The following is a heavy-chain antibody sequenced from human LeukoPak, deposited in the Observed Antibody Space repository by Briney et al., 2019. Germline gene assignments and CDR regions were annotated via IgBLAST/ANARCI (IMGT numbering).Heavy chain of an antibody. CDR1: GGSISSSSYY. Sequence: ASETLSLTCTVSGGSISSSSYYWGWIRQPPGKGLEWIGSIYYSGSTYYNPSLKSRVTISVDTSKNQFSLKLSSVTAADTAVYYCARDPDLVWLRPHAFDIWGQGTMVTVSS. CDR2: IYYSGST. J-gene: IGHJ3*02. D-gene: IGHD5-12*01. V-gene: IGHV4-39*07. CDR3: ARDPDLVWLRPHAFDI.